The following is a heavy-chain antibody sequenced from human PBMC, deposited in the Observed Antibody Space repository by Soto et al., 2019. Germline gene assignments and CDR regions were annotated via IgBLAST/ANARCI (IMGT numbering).Heavy chain of an antibody. CDR3: ARGQDTAMAHFDY. CDR2: IIPILGIA. J-gene: IGHJ4*02. CDR1: GGTFSSYT. Sequence: ASVKVSCKASGGTFSSYTISWVRQAPGQGLEWMGRIIPILGIANYAQKFQGRVTITADKSTSTAYMELSSLRSEDTAVYYCARGQDTAMAHFDYWGQGTLVTVSS. V-gene: IGHV1-69*02. D-gene: IGHD5-18*01.